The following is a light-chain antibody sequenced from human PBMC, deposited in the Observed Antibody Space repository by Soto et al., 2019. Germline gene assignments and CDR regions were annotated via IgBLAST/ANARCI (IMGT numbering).Light chain of an antibody. Sequence: QSVLTQPASVSGSPGQSITISCTGTSSDVGSYNLVSWYQQHPGKATKLMIYEVSQRPSGVSNRFACSKSGNTASLTLSGLQADDEAYYYCCSYAGSSHGVFGGGTQLTVL. CDR1: SSDVGSYNL. J-gene: IGLJ2*01. CDR3: CSYAGSSHGV. CDR2: EVS. V-gene: IGLV2-23*02.